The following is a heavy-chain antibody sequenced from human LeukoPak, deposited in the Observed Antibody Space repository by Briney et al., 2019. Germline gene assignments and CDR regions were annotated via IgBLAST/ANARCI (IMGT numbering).Heavy chain of an antibody. Sequence: SETLSLTCAVYGGSFSGYYWSWIRQPPGKGLEWIGEINHSGSTNYNPSLKSRVTISVDTSKNQFSLKLSSVTAADTAVYYCARNSFLAAAGTGQYNWFDPWGQGALVTVSS. CDR3: ARNSFLAAAGTGQYNWFDP. D-gene: IGHD6-13*01. V-gene: IGHV4-34*01. CDR1: GGSFSGYY. J-gene: IGHJ5*02. CDR2: INHSGST.